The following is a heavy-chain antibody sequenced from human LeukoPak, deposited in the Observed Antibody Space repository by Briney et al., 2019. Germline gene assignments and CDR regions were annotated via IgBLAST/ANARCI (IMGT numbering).Heavy chain of an antibody. CDR2: IHYSGST. Sequence: SETLSLTCTVSGGSVSSGSYYWSWIRQPPGKGLEWIGYIHYSGSTNYNPSLKSRVTISVDTSKNQFSLKLSSVTAADTAVYYCARCFTLINGGWFDPWGQGTLVTVSS. J-gene: IGHJ5*02. D-gene: IGHD2-8*01. CDR3: ARCFTLINGGWFDP. CDR1: GGSVSSGSYY. V-gene: IGHV4-61*01.